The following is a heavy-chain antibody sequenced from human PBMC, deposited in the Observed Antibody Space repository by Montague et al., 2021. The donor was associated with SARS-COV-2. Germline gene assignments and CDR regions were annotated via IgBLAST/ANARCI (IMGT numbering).Heavy chain of an antibody. CDR2: IKHSGST. CDR3: ARGTKGVFTYDYDSSGYASDY. CDR1: GGSFSGYY. D-gene: IGHD3-22*01. J-gene: IGHJ4*02. V-gene: IGHV4-34*01. Sequence: SETLSLTCAVYGGSFSGYYWSWIRQPPGKGLEWIGEIKHSGSTKYNPSLKSRVTISVDTSKNQFSLKLSSVTAADTAVYYCARGTKGVFTYDYDSSGYASDYWGQGTLVTVSS.